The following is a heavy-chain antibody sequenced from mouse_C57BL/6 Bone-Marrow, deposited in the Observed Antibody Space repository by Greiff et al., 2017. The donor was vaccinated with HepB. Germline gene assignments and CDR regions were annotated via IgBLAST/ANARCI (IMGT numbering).Heavy chain of an antibody. V-gene: IGHV5-17*01. CDR2: ISSGSSTI. D-gene: IGHD2-1*01. CDR3: ERDSYDGKSDAMDY. CDR1: GFTFSDYG. Sequence: EVKLVESGGGLVKPGGSLKLSCAASGFTFSDYGMHWVRQAPEKGLEWVAYISSGSSTIYYADTVKGRFTISRDNAKNTLFLQMTSLRSEDTAMYYCERDSYDGKSDAMDYWGQGTSVTVSS. J-gene: IGHJ4*01.